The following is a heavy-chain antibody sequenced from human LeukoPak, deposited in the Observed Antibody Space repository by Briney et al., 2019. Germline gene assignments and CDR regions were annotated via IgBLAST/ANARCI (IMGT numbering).Heavy chain of an antibody. CDR1: GGSLNYYY. D-gene: IGHD5-12*01. CDR3: AREGQVAPGNWFDP. CDR2: IYYSDST. V-gene: IGHV4-59*12. J-gene: IGHJ5*02. Sequence: SETLSLTCTVSGGSLNYYYWSWIRQPPGKGLEWIGGIYYSDSTNYNPSLQSRATISVDTPNNQLSLRMTSVTAADTAVYYCAREGQVAPGNWFDPWGQGTLVTVSS.